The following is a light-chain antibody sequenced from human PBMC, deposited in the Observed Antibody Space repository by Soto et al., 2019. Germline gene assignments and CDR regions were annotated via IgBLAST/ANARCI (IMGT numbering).Light chain of an antibody. V-gene: IGLV2-8*01. Sequence: QSALTQPPSASGSPGQSVTISCTGTSSDVGAYNYVSWYQQHPGKAPKLMISEVNKRPSGVPDRFAGSKSGNTASLTVSGLQAEDEADYYCRSYAGSQYYIIFGGGTKLTVL. CDR2: EVN. CDR3: RSYAGSQYYII. CDR1: SSDVGAYNY. J-gene: IGLJ2*01.